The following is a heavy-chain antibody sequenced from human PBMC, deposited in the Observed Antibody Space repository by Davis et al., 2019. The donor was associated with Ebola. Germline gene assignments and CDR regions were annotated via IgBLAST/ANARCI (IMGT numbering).Heavy chain of an antibody. V-gene: IGHV4-39*07. CDR2: IYYSGST. D-gene: IGHD3-10*01. J-gene: IGHJ4*02. CDR1: GGSISSSSYY. Sequence: GSLRLSCAVSGGSISSSSYYWGWIRQPPGKGLEWIGSIYYSGSTYYNPSLKSRVTISVDTSKNQFSLKLSSVTAADTAVYYCARGRLLWFGELSVLFDYWGQGTLVTVSS. CDR3: ARGRLLWFGELSVLFDY.